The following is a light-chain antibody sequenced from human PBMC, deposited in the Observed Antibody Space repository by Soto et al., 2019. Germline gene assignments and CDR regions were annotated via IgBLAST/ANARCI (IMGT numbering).Light chain of an antibody. V-gene: IGKV1-39*01. CDR1: QSIGNY. Sequence: DIQMTQSPSSLSASIGDRVTITCRAGQSIGNYLNWYQQKPGKAPNLLIYATSSFQSGVPSRFSGSGSGTKFTLTISSLKREDFAIYYCQQSYSSTWTFGQGTKVEIK. CDR2: ATS. J-gene: IGKJ1*01. CDR3: QQSYSSTWT.